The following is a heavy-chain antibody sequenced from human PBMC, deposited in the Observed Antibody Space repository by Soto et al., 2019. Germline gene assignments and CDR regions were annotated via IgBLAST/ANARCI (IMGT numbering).Heavy chain of an antibody. Sequence: QVQLVESGGGVVQPGKSLRLSCAATGFIFRSYGVHWVRQAPGKGLEWVALISHDGNNAYYADAVNGRFTISRDNAKNTVSLQMNSLRAEDTAVYYCAKQGIEVAGTDYFDYWGQGALVTVDS. CDR1: GFIFRSYG. D-gene: IGHD6-19*01. CDR3: AKQGIEVAGTDYFDY. CDR2: ISHDGNNA. J-gene: IGHJ4*02. V-gene: IGHV3-30*18.